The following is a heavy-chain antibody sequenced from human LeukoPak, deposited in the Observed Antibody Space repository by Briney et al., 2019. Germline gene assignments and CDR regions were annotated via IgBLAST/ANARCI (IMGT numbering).Heavy chain of an antibody. Sequence: GGSLRLSCAASGFTFSNYAMSWVRQAPGKGLEWVSAISWSGGSTYYADSVKGRFTISRDSSKNTLYLQMNSLRAEDTAVYYCAKGKTITMTVVGDSFDSWGQGTLVTVSS. D-gene: IGHD3-22*01. CDR1: GFTFSNYA. CDR2: ISWSGGST. CDR3: AKGKTITMTVVGDSFDS. V-gene: IGHV3-23*01. J-gene: IGHJ4*02.